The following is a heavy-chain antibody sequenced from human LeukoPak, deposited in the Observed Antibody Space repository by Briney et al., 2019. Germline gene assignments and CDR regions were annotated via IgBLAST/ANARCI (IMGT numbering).Heavy chain of an antibody. CDR1: GGSISGYF. Sequence: SETLSLTCTVSGGSISGYFWSWIRQPPGKGLEWIGYIYYSGSTNYNPSLKSRVTISVDTSKNQFSLKLSSVTAADTAVYHCARHDILTGYTGNWGQGTLVTVSS. V-gene: IGHV4-59*08. CDR2: IYYSGST. D-gene: IGHD3-9*01. CDR3: ARHDILTGYTGN. J-gene: IGHJ4*02.